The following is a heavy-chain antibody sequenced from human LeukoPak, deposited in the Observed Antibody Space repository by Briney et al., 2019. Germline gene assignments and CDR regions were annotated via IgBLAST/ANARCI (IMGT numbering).Heavy chain of an antibody. J-gene: IGHJ4*02. CDR2: ISAYNGNT. CDR1: GYTFTSFG. V-gene: IGHV1-18*01. D-gene: IGHD2-15*01. CDR3: ARDQRSYCSGGSCYGNDY. Sequence: GASVKVSCKASGYTFTSFGISWVRQAPGQGLEGMGWISAYNGNTNYAQKLQGRVTMTTDTPTSTAYMELRSLRSDDTAVYYCARDQRSYCSGGSCYGNDYWGQGTLVTVSS.